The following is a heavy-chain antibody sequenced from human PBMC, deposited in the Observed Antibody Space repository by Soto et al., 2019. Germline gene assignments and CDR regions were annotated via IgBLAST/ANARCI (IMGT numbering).Heavy chain of an antibody. V-gene: IGHV3-23*01. D-gene: IGHD3-9*01. CDR1: GFTFSTYA. CDR3: AKGQGIMQGLLITLTHCDH. Sequence: EVHLLESGGALVQPGESLRLSCAASGFTFSTYAMNWVRQAPGKGLEWVSGISGSGGTTYYADYVKGRFTISRDNSKGTLHLQMKRLRGDDTAVYYCAKGQGIMQGLLITLTHCDHWGPGTLVTVSS. CDR2: ISGSGGTT. J-gene: IGHJ4*02.